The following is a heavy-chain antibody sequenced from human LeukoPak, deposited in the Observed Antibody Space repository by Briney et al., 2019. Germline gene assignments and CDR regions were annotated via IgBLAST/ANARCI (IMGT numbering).Heavy chain of an antibody. CDR1: GYTFTGHY. CDR2: IDAKSGGT. J-gene: IGHJ4*02. CDR3: ARWRGYSSGWSGPFDD. Sequence: ASVKVSCKASGYTFTGHYMHWVRQAPGQGLEWMGWIDAKSGGTKYAQRFQGRVTMTRDTSINTGYRELSSLTSDDTAVYYCARWRGYSSGWSGPFDDWDQGTLVTVSS. D-gene: IGHD6-13*01. V-gene: IGHV1-2*02.